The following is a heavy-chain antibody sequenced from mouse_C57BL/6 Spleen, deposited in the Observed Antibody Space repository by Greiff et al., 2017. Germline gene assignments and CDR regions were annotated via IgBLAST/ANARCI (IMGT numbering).Heavy chain of an antibody. D-gene: IGHD1-1*01. CDR3: AKRNYYGSPAVRNDV. J-gene: IGHJ1*03. Sequence: QVQLKQPGAELVKPGASVKMSCKASGYTFTSYWITWVKQRPGQGLEWIGDIYPGSGSTNYNEKFKSKATLTVDTSSSTAYMQLSSLTSEDSAVYYCAKRNYYGSPAVRNDVWGTGTTVTVSS. V-gene: IGHV1-55*01. CDR2: IYPGSGST. CDR1: GYTFTSYW.